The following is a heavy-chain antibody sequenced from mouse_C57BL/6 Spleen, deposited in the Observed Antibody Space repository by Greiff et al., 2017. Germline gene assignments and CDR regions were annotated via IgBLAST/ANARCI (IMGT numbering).Heavy chain of an antibody. Sequence: EVQLMESGPGLVKPSQSLSLTCSVTGYSITSGYYWNWIRQFPGNKLEWMGYISYDGSNNYNPSLKNRISITRDTSRNQFFLKLNSVTTEDTATYYCAREASIYYDYDGAWFAYWGQGTLVSVSA. J-gene: IGHJ3*01. CDR1: GYSITSGYY. CDR3: AREASIYYDYDGAWFAY. CDR2: ISYDGSN. V-gene: IGHV3-6*01. D-gene: IGHD2-4*01.